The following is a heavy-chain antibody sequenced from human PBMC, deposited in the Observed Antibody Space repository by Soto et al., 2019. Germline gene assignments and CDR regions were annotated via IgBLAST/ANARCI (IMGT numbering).Heavy chain of an antibody. J-gene: IGHJ6*02. Sequence: SETLSLTCSVSGASLAGSSYYWNWIRHHPGKGLEWIGYVYASGATDYNPSLESRASISMDRLKNQFSLKVYSVTAADTAVYYCARGPANDFHGGLGVWGQGTTVTVSS. D-gene: IGHD2-8*01. V-gene: IGHV4-31*03. CDR3: ARGPANDFHGGLGV. CDR1: GASLAGSSYY. CDR2: VYASGAT.